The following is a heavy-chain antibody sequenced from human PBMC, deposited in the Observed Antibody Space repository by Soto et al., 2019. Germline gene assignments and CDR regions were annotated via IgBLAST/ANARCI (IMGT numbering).Heavy chain of an antibody. Sequence: ASVKVSCKASGYSFKNCAITWVRQAPGQGLEWMGWISTYNADTKYAHKFHDRITMATDTSTRTVFMELRSLTFDDTAVYYCARDPSNTSGNNLYIDYWGQGTLVTVSS. CDR1: GYSFKNCA. D-gene: IGHD3-22*01. CDR3: ARDPSNTSGNNLYIDY. CDR2: ISTYNADT. J-gene: IGHJ4*02. V-gene: IGHV1-18*01.